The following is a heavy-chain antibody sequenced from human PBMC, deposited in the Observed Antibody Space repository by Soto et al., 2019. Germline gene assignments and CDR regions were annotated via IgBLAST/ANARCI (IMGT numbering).Heavy chain of an antibody. CDR2: LRGSGSNT. V-gene: IGHV3-23*01. D-gene: IGHD3-16*01. CDR3: AKAYSTLIPFDY. CDR1: GFTFSAYA. Sequence: PGGSLRLSCAASGFTFSAYAMTWVRQSPGKGLEWVASLRGSGSNTYYADSVKGRFTIARDNSKNTLYLQMNSLTADDTAIYYRAKAYSTLIPFDYWGHGTLVTVS. J-gene: IGHJ4*01.